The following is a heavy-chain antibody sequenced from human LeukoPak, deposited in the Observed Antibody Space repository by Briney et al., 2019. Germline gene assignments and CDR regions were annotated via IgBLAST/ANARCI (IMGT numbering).Heavy chain of an antibody. J-gene: IGHJ6*02. V-gene: IGHV4-30-4*01. CDR1: GGSISSGDYY. CDR3: ARDAEYYYGSGSYSSGIDV. CDR2: IYYSGST. Sequence: SQTLSLTCTVSGGSISSGDYYWSWIRQPPGKGLEWIGYIYYSGSTYYNPSLKSRVTISVDTPKNQFSLKMSSVTAADTAVYYCARDAEYYYGSGSYSSGIDVWGQGTTVTVSS. D-gene: IGHD3-10*01.